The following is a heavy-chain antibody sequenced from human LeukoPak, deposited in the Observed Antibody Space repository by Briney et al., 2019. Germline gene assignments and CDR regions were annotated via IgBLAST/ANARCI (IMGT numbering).Heavy chain of an antibody. CDR3: ASGVYCSGGSCYAYFDY. CDR1: GGTFSSYA. D-gene: IGHD2-15*01. CDR2: IIPIFGTA. V-gene: IGHV1-69*01. J-gene: IGHJ4*02. Sequence: KVSCKASGGTFSSYAISWVRQAPGQGLEWMGGIIPIFGTANYAQKFQGRVTITADESTSTAYMEPSSLRSEDTAVYYCASGVYCSGGSCYAYFDYWAREPWSPSPQ.